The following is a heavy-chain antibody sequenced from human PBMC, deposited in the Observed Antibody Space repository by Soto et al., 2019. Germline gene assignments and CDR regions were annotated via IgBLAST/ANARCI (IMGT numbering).Heavy chain of an antibody. CDR3: ERDHSGRYFDDY. Sequence: SETLSLTCTVSGGSISSGGYYWSWIRQHPGKGLEWIGYIYYSGSTYYNPSLKSRVTISVDTSKNQFSLKLSSVTAADTAVYYCERDHSGRYFDDYWRQGTLVTVSS. CDR2: IYYSGST. V-gene: IGHV4-31*03. J-gene: IGHJ4*02. D-gene: IGHD3-9*01. CDR1: GGSISSGGYY.